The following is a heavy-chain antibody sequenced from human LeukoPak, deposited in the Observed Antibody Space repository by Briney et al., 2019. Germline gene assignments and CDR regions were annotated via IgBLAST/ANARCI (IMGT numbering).Heavy chain of an antibody. CDR3: AKDSGVSDIHVFDY. Sequence: GGSLRLSCAASGFTFSSYVMNWVRQAPGKGLQWVSVISGSGGSTHYADSVKGRFTISRDNSKNTLCLQMNSLRAEDTAVYYCAKDSGVSDIHVFDYWGQGTLVTVSS. CDR2: ISGSGGST. CDR1: GFTFSSYV. D-gene: IGHD3-9*01. J-gene: IGHJ4*02. V-gene: IGHV3-23*01.